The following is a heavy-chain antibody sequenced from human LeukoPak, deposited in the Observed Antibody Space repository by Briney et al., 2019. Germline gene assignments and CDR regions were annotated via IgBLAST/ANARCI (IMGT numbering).Heavy chain of an antibody. D-gene: IGHD3-10*01. V-gene: IGHV3-23*01. CDR2: ISGSGGST. CDR1: GFTFSSYA. Sequence: PGGSLRLSCAASGFTFSSYAMSWVRQAPGKGLEWVSAISGSGGSTYYADSVKGRFTITRDNSKNTLYLQMNSPRAEDTAVYYCAKDRETVRGVIFDYWGQGTLVTVSS. J-gene: IGHJ4*02. CDR3: AKDRETVRGVIFDY.